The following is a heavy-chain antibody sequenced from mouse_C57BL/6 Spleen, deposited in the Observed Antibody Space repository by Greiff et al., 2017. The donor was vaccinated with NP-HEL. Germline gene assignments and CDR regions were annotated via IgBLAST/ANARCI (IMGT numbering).Heavy chain of an antibody. CDR1: GYAFSSSW. J-gene: IGHJ4*01. V-gene: IGHV1-82*01. CDR3: ARWGGDYAMDY. CDR2: IYPGDGDT. Sequence: VKLMESGPELVKPGASVKISCKASGYAFSSSWMNWVKQRPGKGLEWIGRIYPGDGDTNYNGKFKGKATLTADKSSGTAYMQLSSLTSEDSAVYFCARWGGDYAMDYWGQGTSVTVSS.